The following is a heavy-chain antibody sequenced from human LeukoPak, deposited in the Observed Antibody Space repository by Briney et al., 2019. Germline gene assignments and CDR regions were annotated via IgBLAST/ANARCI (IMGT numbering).Heavy chain of an antibody. V-gene: IGHV3-74*01. CDR1: GFTFSSYW. D-gene: IGHD2-2*01. Sequence: GGSLRLSCAASGFTFSSYWMHWVRQAPGKGLVWVSHIKSDGSTTNYADSVKGRFTISRDNAKNTLYLQMNSLRAEDTAVYYCATSLTDTPGYFDYWGQGTLVTVSS. J-gene: IGHJ4*02. CDR2: IKSDGSTT. CDR3: ATSLTDTPGYFDY.